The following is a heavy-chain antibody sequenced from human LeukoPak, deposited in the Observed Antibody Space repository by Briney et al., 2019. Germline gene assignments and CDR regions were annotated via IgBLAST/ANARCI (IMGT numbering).Heavy chain of an antibody. D-gene: IGHD5-18*01. Sequence: SETLSLTCTVSGGSISSSDYYWGGIRQPPGKGREWIGSIYYSGNTYYNPSLKSRVTISVDTSKHQFSLRLSFVTTADTAVYYCARYPTAMVSFDYWGQGTLVTVSS. CDR3: ARYPTAMVSFDY. V-gene: IGHV4-39*01. CDR1: GGSISSSDYY. CDR2: IYYSGNT. J-gene: IGHJ4*02.